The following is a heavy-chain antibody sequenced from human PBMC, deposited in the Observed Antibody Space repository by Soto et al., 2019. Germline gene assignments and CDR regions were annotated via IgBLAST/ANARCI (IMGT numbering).Heavy chain of an antibody. CDR1: GFTFTSYW. CDR3: AKHEGYCSTTTCSNFDY. Sequence: GESVKISCXGSGFTFTSYWIAWVRQMPGKGLEWMGIIYPGDSDSSYSPSFQGQVTISADKSINTAYLHWSSLKASDTAIYYCAKHEGYCSTTTCSNFDYWGQGTLVTVS. J-gene: IGHJ4*02. V-gene: IGHV5-51*01. CDR2: IYPGDSDS. D-gene: IGHD2-2*01.